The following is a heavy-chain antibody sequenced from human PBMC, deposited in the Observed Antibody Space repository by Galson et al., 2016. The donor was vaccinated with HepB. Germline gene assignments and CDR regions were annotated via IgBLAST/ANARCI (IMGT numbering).Heavy chain of an antibody. CDR2: ISRSGDST. V-gene: IGHV3-23*01. CDR1: GFTFRNYG. CDR3: AKDGRIYCSSASCHDHFHF. J-gene: IGHJ4*03. D-gene: IGHD2-2*01. Sequence: SLRLSCAASGFTFRNYGMTWVRQAPGKGLEVVSSISRSGDSTDYADSVKGRFTISRDNSKKTLYLQMNSLRAEDTAVYYCAKDGRIYCSSASCHDHFHFWGHGTLVTISS.